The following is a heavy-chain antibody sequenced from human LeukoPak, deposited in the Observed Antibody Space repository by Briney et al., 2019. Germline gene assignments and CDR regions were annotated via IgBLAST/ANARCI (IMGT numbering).Heavy chain of an antibody. Sequence: PSETLSLTCTVSGGSVSSGSYYWSWIRRPPGKGLEWIGYIDDSGNTNYNPSLKSQVTISVDKSKNQFSLKLSFVTAADTAMYYCARSDYHNSGSHTVFDAFDIWGQGTGVTVSS. CDR1: GGSVSSGSYY. CDR3: ARSDYHNSGSHTVFDAFDI. D-gene: IGHD3-10*01. CDR2: IDDSGNT. J-gene: IGHJ3*02. V-gene: IGHV4-61*01.